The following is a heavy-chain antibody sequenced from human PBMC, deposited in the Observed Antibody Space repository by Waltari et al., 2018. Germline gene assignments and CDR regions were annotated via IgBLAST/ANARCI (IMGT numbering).Heavy chain of an antibody. CDR3: ARGRSHRGWQQLVPNYYGMDV. CDR2: INHSGST. V-gene: IGHV4-34*01. D-gene: IGHD6-13*01. CDR1: GGSFSGYY. J-gene: IGHJ6*02. Sequence: QVQLQQWGAGLLKPSETLSLTCAVYGGSFSGYYWSWIRQPPGKGLEWIGEINHSGSTNYNPSLKSRVTISVDTSKNQFSLKLSSVTAADTAVYYCARGRSHRGWQQLVPNYYGMDVWGQGTTVTVSS.